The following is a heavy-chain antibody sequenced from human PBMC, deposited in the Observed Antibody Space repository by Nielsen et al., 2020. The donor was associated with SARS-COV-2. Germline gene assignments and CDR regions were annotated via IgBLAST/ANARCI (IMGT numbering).Heavy chain of an antibody. CDR3: GRVYYDSSGYLNYFDY. V-gene: IGHV3-20*01. Sequence: GESLKISCAASGFTFDDYGMSWVRQAPGKGLEWVSGINWNGGSTGYADSVKGRITISRDNAKNSLYLQMNSLRAEDTALYHCGRVYYDSSGYLNYFDYWGQGTLVTVSS. J-gene: IGHJ4*02. CDR2: INWNGGST. CDR1: GFTFDDYG. D-gene: IGHD3-22*01.